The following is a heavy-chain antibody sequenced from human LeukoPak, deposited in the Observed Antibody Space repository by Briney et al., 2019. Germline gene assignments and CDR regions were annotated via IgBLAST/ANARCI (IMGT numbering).Heavy chain of an antibody. CDR2: ITASGTT. CDR3: AKDRYDTSVWPYYYAMDV. V-gene: IGHV3-23*01. D-gene: IGHD3-22*01. Sequence: GGSLRLSCAASGFIFSTSAMTWVRQAPGKGLDWVSYITASGTTYYADSMKGRFTISRDISNNTLYLQMNGLRAEDTALYYCAKDRYDTSVWPYYYAMDVWGQGTTVTVSS. J-gene: IGHJ6*02. CDR1: GFIFSTSA.